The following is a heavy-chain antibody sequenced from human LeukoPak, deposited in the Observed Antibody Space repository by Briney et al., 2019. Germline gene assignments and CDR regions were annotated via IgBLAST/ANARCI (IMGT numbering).Heavy chain of an antibody. V-gene: IGHV4-34*01. CDR1: SGSFSGYY. CDR2: INHSGST. D-gene: IGHD3-16*01. J-gene: IGHJ5*02. Sequence: PSETLSLTCAVYSGSFSGYYWSWIRQPPGKGLEWIGEINHSGSTNYNPSLKSRVTISVDTSKNQFSLKLSSVTAADTAVYYCARQRGGAPRFDPWGQGTLVTVSS. CDR3: ARQRGGAPRFDP.